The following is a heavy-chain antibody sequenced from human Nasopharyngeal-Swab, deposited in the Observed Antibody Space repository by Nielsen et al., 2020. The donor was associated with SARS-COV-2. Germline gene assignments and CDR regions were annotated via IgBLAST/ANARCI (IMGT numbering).Heavy chain of an antibody. J-gene: IGHJ3*02. Sequence: SETLSLTCTVSGGSISSSSYYWGWIRQPPGKWLEWIGSIYSSGSTYYNPSLKSRVTVSIDTSKNQFSLKLNSVTAADTAMYYCARKWYCSGGSCYPPGAFDIWGQGTMVTVSS. D-gene: IGHD2-15*01. CDR1: GGSISSSSYY. V-gene: IGHV4-39*01. CDR3: ARKWYCSGGSCYPPGAFDI. CDR2: IYSSGST.